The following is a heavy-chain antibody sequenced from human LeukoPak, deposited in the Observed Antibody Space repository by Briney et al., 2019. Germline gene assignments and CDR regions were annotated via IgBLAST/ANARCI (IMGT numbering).Heavy chain of an antibody. CDR1: GYTFTSYD. V-gene: IGHV1-8*01. Sequence: ASVKVSCKASGYTFTSYDINWVRQATGQGLEWMGWMNPISGNTGYAQKFQGRVTMTRNTSISTAYMELSSLRSEDAAVYYCARANIYCSGGSCYSDWFDPWGQGTLVTVSS. J-gene: IGHJ5*02. CDR3: ARANIYCSGGSCYSDWFDP. CDR2: MNPISGNT. D-gene: IGHD2-15*01.